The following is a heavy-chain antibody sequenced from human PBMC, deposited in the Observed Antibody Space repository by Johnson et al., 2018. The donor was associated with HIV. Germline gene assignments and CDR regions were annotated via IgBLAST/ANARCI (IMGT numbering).Heavy chain of an antibody. J-gene: IGHJ3*02. CDR1: GFTFSSYA. D-gene: IGHD3-22*01. V-gene: IGHV3-7*01. Sequence: VQLVESGGGLVQPGGSLRLSCAASGFTFSSYAMSWVRQAPGKGLEWVANIKQDGSEKYYVDSVKGRFTISRDNAKNSLYLQMNSLRAEETAVYYCARARPNSYYYDSSGYPDAFDIWGQGTMVTVSS. CDR2: IKQDGSEK. CDR3: ARARPNSYYYDSSGYPDAFDI.